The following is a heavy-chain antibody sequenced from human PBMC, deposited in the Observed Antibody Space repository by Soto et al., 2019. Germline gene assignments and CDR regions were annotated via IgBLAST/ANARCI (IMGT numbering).Heavy chain of an antibody. CDR3: AKRSPLSTRPYYYGMDV. D-gene: IGHD4-17*01. CDR2: ISGSGGST. V-gene: IGHV3-23*01. CDR1: GFTFSRYA. Sequence: EVQLLESGGGLVQPGGSLRLSCAASGFTFSRYAMSWVRQAPGKGLEWVSAISGSGGSTYYVDSVKGRFTISRDNSKNSLYLQMNSLRAEDTAVYYCAKRSPLSTRPYYYGMDVWGQGTTVTVSS. J-gene: IGHJ6*02.